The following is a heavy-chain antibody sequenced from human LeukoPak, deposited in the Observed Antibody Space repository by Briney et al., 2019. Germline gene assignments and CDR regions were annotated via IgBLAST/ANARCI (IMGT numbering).Heavy chain of an antibody. V-gene: IGHV1-2*02. CDR2: INPNSGGT. CDR3: ARSQITGTSSDFDY. Sequence: ASVKVSCTASGYTFTGYYMHWVRQAPGQGLEWMGWINPNSGGTNYAQKFQGRVTMTRDTSISTAYMELSRLRSDDTAVYYCARSQITGTSSDFDYWGQGTLVTVSS. D-gene: IGHD1-20*01. J-gene: IGHJ4*02. CDR1: GYTFTGYY.